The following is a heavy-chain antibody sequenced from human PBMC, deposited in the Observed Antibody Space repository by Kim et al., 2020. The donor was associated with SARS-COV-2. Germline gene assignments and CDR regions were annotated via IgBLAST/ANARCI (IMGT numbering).Heavy chain of an antibody. Sequence: GGSLRLSCAASGFTFSSYGMHWVRQAPGKGLEWVAVIWYDGSNKYYADSVKGRFTISRDNSKNTLYLQMNSLRAEDTAVYYCAKDFWGPEAFDIWGQGTMVTVSS. J-gene: IGHJ3*02. CDR1: GFTFSSYG. D-gene: IGHD7-27*01. CDR3: AKDFWGPEAFDI. CDR2: IWYDGSNK. V-gene: IGHV3-33*06.